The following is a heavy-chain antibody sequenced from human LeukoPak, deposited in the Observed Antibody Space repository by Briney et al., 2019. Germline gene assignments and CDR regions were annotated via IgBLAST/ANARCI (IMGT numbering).Heavy chain of an antibody. CDR1: GITFSSYA. CDR2: ISGSGGST. Sequence: GGALRLSCSASGITFSSYAMSWVRQAPGNGLEWVSAISGSGGSTYYADSVKGRFTISRDNSKNTLYLQMNSLRAEDTAVYYCARDGGYYDSSGYYLFDYWGQGTLVTVSS. V-gene: IGHV3-23*01. D-gene: IGHD3-22*01. J-gene: IGHJ4*02. CDR3: ARDGGYYDSSGYYLFDY.